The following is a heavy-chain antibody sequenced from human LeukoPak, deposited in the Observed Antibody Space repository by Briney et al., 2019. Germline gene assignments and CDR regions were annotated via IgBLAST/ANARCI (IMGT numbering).Heavy chain of an antibody. D-gene: IGHD6-13*01. J-gene: IGHJ5*02. CDR3: ARVKVPAAPTQGPGGRFDP. V-gene: IGHV4-31*03. CDR1: VGSISSGCYY. CDR2: IYYSGST. Sequence: PSETLSLTCTVSVGSISSGCYYWSWIRQHPGKGLEWIGYIYYSGSTYYNPSLKSRVTISVDTSKNQFSLKLSSVTAADTAVYYWARVKVPAAPTQGPGGRFDPGGQGTLVTVSS.